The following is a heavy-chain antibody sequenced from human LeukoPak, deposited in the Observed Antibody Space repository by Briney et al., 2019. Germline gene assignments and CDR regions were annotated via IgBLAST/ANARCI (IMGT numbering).Heavy chain of an antibody. Sequence: GGSLRVSCAVSGFTFSDYYMTWIRQAPGKGLEWVSYISKSGTTINYADSVKGRFTISRDNAKNPLFLQMNSLRAEDTAVYYCASTSPSGEVHTDYIDYWGQGTLVTVSS. CDR3: ASTSPSGEVHTDYIDY. D-gene: IGHD7-27*01. CDR2: ISKSGTTI. CDR1: GFTFSDYY. V-gene: IGHV3-11*01. J-gene: IGHJ4*02.